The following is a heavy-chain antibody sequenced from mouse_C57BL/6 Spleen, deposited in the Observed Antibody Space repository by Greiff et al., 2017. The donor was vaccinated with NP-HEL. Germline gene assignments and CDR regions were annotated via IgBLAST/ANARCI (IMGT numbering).Heavy chain of an antibody. D-gene: IGHD1-3*01. J-gene: IGHJ2*01. CDR1: GYTFTSYT. Sequence: QVQLKESGAELARPGASVKMSCKASGYTFTSYTMHWVKQRPGQGLEWIGYINPSSGYTKYNQKFKDKATLTADKSSSTAYMQLSSLTSEDSAVYYCARWGGKGDFDYWGQGTTLTVSS. V-gene: IGHV1-4*01. CDR3: ARWGGKGDFDY. CDR2: INPSSGYT.